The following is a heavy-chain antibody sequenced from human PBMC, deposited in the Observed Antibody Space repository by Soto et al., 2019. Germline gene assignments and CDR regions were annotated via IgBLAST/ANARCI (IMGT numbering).Heavy chain of an antibody. Sequence: GGSLRLSCAASGFTFSSYGMHWVRQAPGKGLEWVAVISYDGSNKYYADSVKGRFTISRDNSKNTLYLQMNSLRAEDTAVYYCAKDPLTYYYDSSGYNIPYYFDYWGQGTLVTVSS. CDR2: ISYDGSNK. J-gene: IGHJ4*02. CDR3: AKDPLTYYYDSSGYNIPYYFDY. V-gene: IGHV3-30*18. D-gene: IGHD3-22*01. CDR1: GFTFSSYG.